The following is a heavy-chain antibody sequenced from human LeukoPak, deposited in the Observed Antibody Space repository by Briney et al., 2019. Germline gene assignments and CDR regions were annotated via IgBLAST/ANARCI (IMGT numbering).Heavy chain of an antibody. CDR2: IRYDGSNK. D-gene: IGHD3-22*01. CDR1: GFTFSSYG. J-gene: IGHJ4*02. CDR3: EKVAVYYYDSSGYYPFDY. V-gene: IGHV3-30*02. Sequence: GGSLRLSCAASGFTFSSYGMHWVRQAPGKGLEWVAFIRYDGSNKYYADSVKGRFTISRDNSKNTLYLQMNSLRAEDTAVYYCEKVAVYYYDSSGYYPFDYWGQGTLVTVSS.